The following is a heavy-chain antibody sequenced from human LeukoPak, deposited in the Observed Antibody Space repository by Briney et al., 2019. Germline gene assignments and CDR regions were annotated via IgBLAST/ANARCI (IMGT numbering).Heavy chain of an antibody. D-gene: IGHD2-21*01. Sequence: GGSLRLSCTASGFTFGDYAMSWVRQAPGKGLEWVGFIRSKAYGGTTEYAASVKGRFTISRDDSKSIAYLQMNSLKTEDTAVYYCTRDQHIVVAIAKGLMGYFDYWGQGTLVTVSS. CDR3: TRDQHIVVAIAKGLMGYFDY. CDR1: GFTFGDYA. CDR2: IRSKAYGGTT. J-gene: IGHJ4*02. V-gene: IGHV3-49*04.